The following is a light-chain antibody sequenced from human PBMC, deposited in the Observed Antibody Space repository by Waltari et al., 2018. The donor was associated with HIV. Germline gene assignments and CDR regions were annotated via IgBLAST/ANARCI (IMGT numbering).Light chain of an antibody. Sequence: EIVLTQSPGTLSLSPGERATLFCRASQSISRSDLAWYQQTPGQAPRLLIYGASSRATDIPDGFTGSGSGTDFTLTISRLEPEDFVIYYCQQYGTSPWTFGQGTKVEIK. CDR1: QSISRSD. J-gene: IGKJ1*01. V-gene: IGKV3-20*01. CDR2: GAS. CDR3: QQYGTSPWT.